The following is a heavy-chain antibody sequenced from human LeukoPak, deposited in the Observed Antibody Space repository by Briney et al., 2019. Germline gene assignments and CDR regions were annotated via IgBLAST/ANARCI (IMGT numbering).Heavy chain of an antibody. CDR1: GFTFSSYW. V-gene: IGHV3-7*01. CDR3: ARDKYGAYSDF. D-gene: IGHD4-17*01. CDR2: IKHDGSEQ. J-gene: IGHJ4*02. Sequence: PGGSLRLFCEASGFTFSSYWMDWVRQAPGKGLEWVANIKHDGSEQYYVDSVKGRFTISRDNGRNLLYLQMNSLRVEDTAVYYCARDKYGAYSDFWGQGTLVTVSS.